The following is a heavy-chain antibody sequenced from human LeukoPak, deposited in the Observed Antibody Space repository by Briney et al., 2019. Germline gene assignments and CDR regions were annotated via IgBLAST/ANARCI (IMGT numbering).Heavy chain of an antibody. J-gene: IGHJ4*02. Sequence: PGGSLRLSCAASRFTFSNYWMNWVRQAPGKGLEWVANIKQDGSEKYYVDSVKGRFIISRDNANNSLYLQMNSLRAEDTAVYYCATSWEAVTEKRTPEYWGQGTLVTVSS. CDR1: RFTFSNYW. D-gene: IGHD1-26*01. CDR3: ATSWEAVTEKRTPEY. V-gene: IGHV3-7*01. CDR2: IKQDGSEK.